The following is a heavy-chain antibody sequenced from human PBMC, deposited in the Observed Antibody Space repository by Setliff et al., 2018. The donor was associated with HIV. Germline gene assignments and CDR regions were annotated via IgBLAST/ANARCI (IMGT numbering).Heavy chain of an antibody. D-gene: IGHD1-26*01. V-gene: IGHV3-7*01. Sequence: GGSLRLSCAASRFRFRSYWMSWVRQAPGKGLESVANVKQDGTETLYVDSVKGRFTISRDNASNLVYLQMNSLRVEDTAVYFCARWGSGSYERVFDYWGQGMLVTVSS. CDR2: VKQDGTET. CDR1: RFRFRSYW. CDR3: ARWGSGSYERVFDY. J-gene: IGHJ4*02.